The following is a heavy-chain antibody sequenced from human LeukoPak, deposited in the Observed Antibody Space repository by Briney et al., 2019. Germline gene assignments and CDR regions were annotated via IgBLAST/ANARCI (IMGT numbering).Heavy chain of an antibody. CDR3: ASDPYSGTYSGYFDY. D-gene: IGHD1-26*01. CDR1: GFTFRSYA. J-gene: IGHJ4*02. V-gene: IGHV3-30-3*01. Sequence: GGSLRLSCAASGFTFRSYAMHWVRQAPGKGLEWVAIISYDGTRKSYADSVKGRITISRDNSKNTLYLQTSSLRPEDTAVYYCASDPYSGTYSGYFDYWGQGTLVTVSS. CDR2: ISYDGTRK.